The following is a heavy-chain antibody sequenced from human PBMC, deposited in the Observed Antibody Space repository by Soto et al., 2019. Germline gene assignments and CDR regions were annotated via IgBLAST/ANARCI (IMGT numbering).Heavy chain of an antibody. CDR3: ARGTDFSFDS. V-gene: IGHV6-1*01. D-gene: IGHD1-1*01. J-gene: IGHJ4*02. Sequence: SQTLSLTCAISGDSVSSNSAAWNWIRQSPARGLKWLGRTYYRSKWYNDYVVSMKSRISINPDTSKNQFSLQLNSVTPEDTAVYYCARGTDFSFDSWGQGSTVTVSS. CDR2: TYYRSKWYN. CDR1: GDSVSSNSAA.